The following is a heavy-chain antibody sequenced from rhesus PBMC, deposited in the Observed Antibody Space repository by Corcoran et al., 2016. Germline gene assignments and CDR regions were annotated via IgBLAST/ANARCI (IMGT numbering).Heavy chain of an antibody. CDR2: IYGSGSST. J-gene: IGHJ4*01. V-gene: IGHV4S11*01. CDR3: ASGNWNS. Sequence: QVQLQESGPGLVKPSETLSLTCAVSGGSISGYYYWSWIRPAPGKGLEWIGYIYGSGSSTNYNPSLKSRVTLSVDTSKNQLSLKLSSVTAADTAVYYCASGNWNSWGQGVLVTVSS. D-gene: IGHD1-26*01. CDR1: GGSISGY.